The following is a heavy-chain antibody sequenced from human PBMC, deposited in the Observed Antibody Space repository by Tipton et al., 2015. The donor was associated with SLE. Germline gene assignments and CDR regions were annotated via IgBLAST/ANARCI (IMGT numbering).Heavy chain of an antibody. J-gene: IGHJ5*02. V-gene: IGHV4-34*01. Sequence: TLSLTCAVYGGSFSGYYWSWIRQPPGKGLEWIGEINHSGSTNYNPSLKSRVTISVDMSKNQFSLKLSSVTAADTAVYYCARGSPRGAMVVVITTHWFDPWGQGTLVTVSS. CDR2: INHSGST. CDR3: ARGSPRGAMVVVITTHWFDP. CDR1: GGSFSGYY. D-gene: IGHD3-22*01.